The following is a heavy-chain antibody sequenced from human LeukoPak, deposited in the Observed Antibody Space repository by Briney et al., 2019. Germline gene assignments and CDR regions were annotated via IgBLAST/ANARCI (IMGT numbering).Heavy chain of an antibody. J-gene: IGHJ4*02. CDR1: GGSISSYY. V-gene: IGHV4-59*01. CDR2: IYYSGST. Sequence: SETLSLTCTVSGGSISSYYWSWIRQPPGKGLEWIGYIYYSGSTNYNPSLKSRVTISVDTSKNQFSLKLSSVTAADTAVYYCAREHRGLPDYWGQGTLVTVSS. CDR3: AREHRGLPDY. D-gene: IGHD1-14*01.